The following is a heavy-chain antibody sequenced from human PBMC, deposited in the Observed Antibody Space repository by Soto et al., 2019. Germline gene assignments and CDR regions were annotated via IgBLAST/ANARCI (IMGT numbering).Heavy chain of an antibody. V-gene: IGHV5-51*01. D-gene: IGHD5-18*01. CDR2: IYPGDSET. CDR1: GYSFTSYW. CDR3: ARPGAPTDTVVYDF. J-gene: IGHJ4*02. Sequence: GESLKISCQGSGYSFTSYWIGWVRQMPGKGLEWMGLIYPGDSETTYSPSFEGQVIISVDRSRGTAFLEWSSLKASDTAMYYCARPGAPTDTVVYDFWGQGTQVTVSS.